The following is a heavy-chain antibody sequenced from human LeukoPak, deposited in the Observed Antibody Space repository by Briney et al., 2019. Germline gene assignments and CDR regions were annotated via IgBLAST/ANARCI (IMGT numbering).Heavy chain of an antibody. CDR1: GFTFSNYY. Sequence: TGGSLRLSCAASGFTFSNYYMTWVRQAPGEGLEWVANIKQDGSEKYYVDSVRGRFTISRDNAKNSLYLQMNSLRAEDTAVYYCARYLWDIVVVPSDYMDVWGKGTTVTVSS. D-gene: IGHD2-2*01. V-gene: IGHV3-7*01. CDR2: IKQDGSEK. J-gene: IGHJ6*03. CDR3: ARYLWDIVVVPSDYMDV.